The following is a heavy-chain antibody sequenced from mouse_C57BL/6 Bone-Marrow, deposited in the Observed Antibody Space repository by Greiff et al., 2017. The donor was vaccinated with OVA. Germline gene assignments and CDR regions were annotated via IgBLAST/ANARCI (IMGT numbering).Heavy chain of an antibody. CDR1: GFNIKDDY. Sequence: EVQLQQSGAELVRPGASVKLSCTASGFNIKDDYMHWVKQRPEQGLEWIGWIDPENGDTEYASNFQGKATITADKSSNTAYLQLSSLTSEDTAVYYCTTLTGTGYFDVWGTGTTVTVSS. CDR3: TTLTGTGYFDV. D-gene: IGHD4-1*01. V-gene: IGHV14-4*01. CDR2: IDPENGDT. J-gene: IGHJ1*03.